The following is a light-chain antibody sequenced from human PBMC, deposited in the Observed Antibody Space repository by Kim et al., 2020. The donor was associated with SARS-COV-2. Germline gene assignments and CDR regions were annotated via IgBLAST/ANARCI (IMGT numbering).Light chain of an antibody. CDR1: QSISSKF. Sequence: PWERATLSCRASQSISSKFFAWYQQISGQPPRLLIFGASNRAAGIPDRFSGSGSETDFALTITRLKPADSAVYYCQRYTTSPPAYTFGQGTKLEI. CDR2: GAS. CDR3: QRYTTSPPAYT. V-gene: IGKV3-20*01. J-gene: IGKJ2*01.